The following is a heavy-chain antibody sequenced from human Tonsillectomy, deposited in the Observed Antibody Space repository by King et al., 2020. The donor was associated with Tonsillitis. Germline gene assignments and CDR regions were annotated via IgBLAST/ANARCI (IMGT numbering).Heavy chain of an antibody. J-gene: IGHJ4*02. V-gene: IGHV3-33*01. CDR2: MGYEGSIN. CDR1: GLTFSSYG. CDR3: ARSLTNWAYFDY. Sequence: VQLVESGGGVVQPGGSLRLSGAASGLTFSSYGMHWLRQAQGRGLEWVAVMGYEGSINYYADSVKGRFTISRDNSKNTLYLQMNTLRAGDTALYYCARSLTNWAYFDYWGQGTLVTVSS. D-gene: IGHD7-27*01.